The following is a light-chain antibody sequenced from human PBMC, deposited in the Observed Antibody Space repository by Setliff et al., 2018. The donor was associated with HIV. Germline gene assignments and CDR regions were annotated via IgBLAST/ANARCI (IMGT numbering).Light chain of an antibody. CDR2: HNS. V-gene: IGLV1-40*01. CDR1: RSNVGAHYD. Sequence: QSVLTQPPSVSGAPGQRVTISCSGSRSNVGAHYDVHWYQQLPGTAPKLLIYHNSNRPSGVPDRFSGSKSGSSASLAIAGLQPEDEADYYCQSYYSSLNGYVFGTGTKVT. CDR3: QSYYSSLNGYV. J-gene: IGLJ1*01.